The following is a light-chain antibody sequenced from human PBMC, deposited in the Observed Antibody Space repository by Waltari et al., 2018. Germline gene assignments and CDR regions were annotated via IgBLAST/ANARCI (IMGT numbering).Light chain of an antibody. CDR2: GAS. J-gene: IGKJ4*01. CDR3: QQYNNWPPLT. V-gene: IGKV3-15*01. CDR1: QSVSSN. Sequence: EIVMTQSPATLSVSPGERATLSCRASQSVSSNLAWYQQKPGQAPRLLILGASTRATGIPVRFSGSGSGTEFTLTISSLQSEDFAVYYCQQYNNWPPLTFGGGTKVEIK.